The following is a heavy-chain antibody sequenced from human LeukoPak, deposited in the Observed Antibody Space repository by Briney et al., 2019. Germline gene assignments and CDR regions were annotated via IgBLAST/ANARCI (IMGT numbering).Heavy chain of an antibody. J-gene: IGHJ4*02. CDR3: ARDSSYDFWSGYHIDY. Sequence: SETLSLTCTVSGGSISSYYWSWIRQPPGKGLEWIGYIYYSGSTNYNPSLKSRVTISVDTSKNQFSLKLSSVTAADTAVYYCARDSSYDFWSGYHIDYWGQGTLVTVSS. CDR2: IYYSGST. V-gene: IGHV4-59*12. D-gene: IGHD3-3*01. CDR1: GGSISSYY.